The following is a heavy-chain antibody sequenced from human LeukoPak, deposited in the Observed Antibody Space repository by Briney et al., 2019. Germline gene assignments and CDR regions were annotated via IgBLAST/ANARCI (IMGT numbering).Heavy chain of an antibody. CDR3: ARVVSSSPRNYYYYMDV. CDR2: IYSGGST. J-gene: IGHJ6*03. CDR1: GFTVSSNY. D-gene: IGHD6-13*01. V-gene: IGHV3-53*01. Sequence: GGSLRLSCAASGFTVSSNYMSWVRQAPGKGLEWVSVIYSGGSTYYADSVKGRFTISRDNSKNTLYLQMNSLRAEDTAVYYCARVVSSSPRNYYYYMDVWGKGTTVTISS.